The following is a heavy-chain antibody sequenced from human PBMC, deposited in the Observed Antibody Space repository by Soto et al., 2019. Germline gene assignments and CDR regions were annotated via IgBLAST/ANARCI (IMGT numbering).Heavy chain of an antibody. CDR1: GFTFSSYS. CDR2: ISSSSSYI. V-gene: IGHV3-21*01. Sequence: PGGSLRLSCAASGFTFSSYSMNWVRQAPGKGLEWVSSISSSSSYIYYADSVKGRFTISRDNAKNSLYLQMNSLRAEDTAVYYCARDYYDRASVPYYFDYWGQGTLVTVSS. CDR3: ARDYYDRASVPYYFDY. D-gene: IGHD3-22*01. J-gene: IGHJ4*02.